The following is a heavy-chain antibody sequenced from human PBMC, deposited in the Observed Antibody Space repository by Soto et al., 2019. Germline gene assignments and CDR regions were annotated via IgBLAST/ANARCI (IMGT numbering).Heavy chain of an antibody. Sequence: QVQLVESGGGVVQPGRSLRLSCAASGFTFRNYGMHWVRQAPGKGLEWVALIYYDGGKKYYADSVKGRFTISRDNSENTLYLQMNSLRAEDTAVYYCASPSYGSPYYYGMDVWGQGTTVTVSS. CDR3: ASPSYGSPYYYGMDV. D-gene: IGHD3-10*01. V-gene: IGHV3-33*01. CDR1: GFTFRNYG. CDR2: IYYDGGKK. J-gene: IGHJ6*02.